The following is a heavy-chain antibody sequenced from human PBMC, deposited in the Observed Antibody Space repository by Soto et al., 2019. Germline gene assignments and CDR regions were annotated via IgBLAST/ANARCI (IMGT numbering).Heavy chain of an antibody. CDR1: GGTFSSYA. D-gene: IGHD6-13*01. J-gene: IGHJ4*02. Sequence: QVQLVQSGAEVKKPGSSVKVSCKASGGTFSSYAISWVRQAPGQGLEWMGGIIPIFGTANYAQKFQGRVTITADESSSTAYMELSILRSEDTAVYYCASPGYSSSPRHTPPFDYWGQGTLVTVSS. CDR2: IIPIFGTA. CDR3: ASPGYSSSPRHTPPFDY. V-gene: IGHV1-69*12.